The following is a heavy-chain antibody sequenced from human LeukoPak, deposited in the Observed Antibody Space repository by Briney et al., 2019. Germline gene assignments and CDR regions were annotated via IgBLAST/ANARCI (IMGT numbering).Heavy chain of an antibody. CDR3: ARMAIRNHYDSGTYSGSYSYDAFDI. J-gene: IGHJ3*02. D-gene: IGHD3-10*01. Sequence: GGSLRLSCAASGFDFSTYGMSWVRQAPGKGLQWVSTISGTTDTTYYPDSVKGRFTISRDNSKNTLYLQMNSLRREDTAIYFCARMAIRNHYDSGTYSGSYSYDAFDIWGQGTLVTVSS. V-gene: IGHV3-23*01. CDR2: ISGTTDTT. CDR1: GFDFSTYG.